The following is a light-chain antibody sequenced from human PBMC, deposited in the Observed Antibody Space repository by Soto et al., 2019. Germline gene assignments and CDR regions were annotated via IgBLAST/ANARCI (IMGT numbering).Light chain of an antibody. CDR3: HHYGSSLGT. CDR1: QSVRTSY. V-gene: IGKV3-20*01. Sequence: EIVLTQSPGTLSLSPGERATLSCRASQSVRTSYLAWYQQKPGQPPRLLIYGASSRATAIPDRFSGSGSGTDFTLTISRLEPEDFAVYYCHHYGSSLGTFGQGTK. J-gene: IGKJ1*01. CDR2: GAS.